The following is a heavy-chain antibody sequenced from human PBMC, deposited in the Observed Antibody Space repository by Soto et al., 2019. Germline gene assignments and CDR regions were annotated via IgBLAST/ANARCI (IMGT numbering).Heavy chain of an antibody. J-gene: IGHJ4*02. CDR3: AKAGYSSGWYGRIY. CDR1: GFTFDAYA. D-gene: IGHD6-13*01. CDR2: ISYNSGST. Sequence: EVQLVESGEDLVQPGRSLRLSCVAAGFTFDAYAMHWVRQAPGKGLEWVSGISYNSGSTHYADSVKGRFTISRDNAKRSLYLQMNSLRPEDTALYYCAKAGYSSGWYGRIYWGQGTLVTVSS. V-gene: IGHV3-9*01.